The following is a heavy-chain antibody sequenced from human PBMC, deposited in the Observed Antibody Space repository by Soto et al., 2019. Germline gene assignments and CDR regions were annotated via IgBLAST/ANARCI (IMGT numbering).Heavy chain of an antibody. Sequence: QVQLVQSGAEVKKPGSSVKVSCKASGGTFSSYAISWVRQAPGQGLEWMGGIIPIFGTANYAQKLQGRVTITADESTSTAYMELSSLRSEDTAVYYCASDETADYCGGDCSMGYYYYGMDVWGQGTTVTVSS. CDR1: GGTFSSYA. CDR3: ASDETADYCGGDCSMGYYYYGMDV. J-gene: IGHJ6*02. CDR2: IIPIFGTA. V-gene: IGHV1-69*01. D-gene: IGHD2-21*02.